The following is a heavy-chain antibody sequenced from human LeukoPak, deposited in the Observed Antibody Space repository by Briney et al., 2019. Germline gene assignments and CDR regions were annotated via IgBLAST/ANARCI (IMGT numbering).Heavy chain of an antibody. CDR1: GGSISSYY. V-gene: IGHV4-34*01. CDR3: ASGYQLPYAFDI. J-gene: IGHJ3*02. CDR2: INHSGST. D-gene: IGHD2-2*01. Sequence: SETLSLTCTVYGGSISSYYWSWIRQPPGKGLEWIGEINHSGSTNYNPSLKSRVTISVDTSKNQFSLKLSSVTAADTAVYYCASGYQLPYAFDIWGQGTMVTVSS.